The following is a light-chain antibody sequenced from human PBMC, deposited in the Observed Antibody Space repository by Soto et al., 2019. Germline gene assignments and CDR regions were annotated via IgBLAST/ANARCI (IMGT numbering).Light chain of an antibody. CDR3: QQHNAWPLT. V-gene: IGKV3-15*01. J-gene: IGKJ3*01. CDR1: QTLRNK. Sequence: IVLTQSPGTLSVSPGERVILSCRASQTLRNKLAWYQQKPGQAPRLLIYGVFTRAAGIPARFSGSGSGTDSTLTNTSLQSEYFANYYCQQHNAWPLTFGPGTKLDLK. CDR2: GVF.